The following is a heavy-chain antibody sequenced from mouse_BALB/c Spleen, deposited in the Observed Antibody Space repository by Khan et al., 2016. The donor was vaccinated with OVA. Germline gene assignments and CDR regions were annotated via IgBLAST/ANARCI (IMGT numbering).Heavy chain of an antibody. D-gene: IGHD1-1*01. CDR1: GFTFSTYG. V-gene: IGHV5-6*01. CDR2: VSTGGTYT. J-gene: IGHJ3*01. Sequence: EVKLMESGGDLVKPGGSLKLSCAASGFTFSTYGMSWVRQAPDKRLEWVATVSTGGTYTYYPDSVKGRFTISRDKAKNTLYLQMSGLRSEDTAMFYCTRLAYYYDSEGFAYWGQGTLVTVSA. CDR3: TRLAYYYDSEGFAY.